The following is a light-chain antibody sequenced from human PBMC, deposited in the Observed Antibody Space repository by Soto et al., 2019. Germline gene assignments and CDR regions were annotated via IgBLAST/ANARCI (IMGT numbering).Light chain of an antibody. CDR2: EVT. V-gene: IGLV2-23*02. CDR3: CSYAGRSTFLV. CDR1: SIDVGSYNL. Sequence: QSLVTQPASGSASPGQSITTSCIGTSIDVGSYNLVSWYQQHPGKAPKLMIYEVTKRPSGVSNRFSGSKSGNTASLTISGLQAEDEADYYCCSYAGRSTFLVFGGGTKVTVL. J-gene: IGLJ2*01.